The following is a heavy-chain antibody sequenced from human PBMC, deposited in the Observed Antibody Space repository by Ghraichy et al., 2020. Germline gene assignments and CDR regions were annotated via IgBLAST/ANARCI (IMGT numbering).Heavy chain of an antibody. V-gene: IGHV3-11*01. CDR1: GFTFSDYY. Sequence: GESLNISCAASGFTFSDYYMSWIRQAPGKGLEWVSYISSSGSTIYYADSVKGRFTISRDNAKNSLYLQMNSLRAEDTAVYYCARDPYGFWSGDAFDIWGQGTMVTVSS. J-gene: IGHJ3*02. D-gene: IGHD3-3*01. CDR3: ARDPYGFWSGDAFDI. CDR2: ISSSGSTI.